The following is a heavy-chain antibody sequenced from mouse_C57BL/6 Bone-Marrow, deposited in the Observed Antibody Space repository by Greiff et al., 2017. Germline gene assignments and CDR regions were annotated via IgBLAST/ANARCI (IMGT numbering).Heavy chain of an antibody. CDR3: TSDLSYGSSTYYYAMDY. V-gene: IGHV1-15*01. J-gene: IGHJ4*01. CDR2: LDPETGGT. CDR1: GYTFPDYE. D-gene: IGHD1-1*01. Sequence: VQLQQSVAELVRPRASATLSSKASGYTFPDYEMHWVKQTPVHGVEWIGALDPETGGTASNQKFNGKAILTADTSSSTAYMELRSLTSEDSACYYWTSDLSYGSSTYYYAMDYWCQGASVTV.